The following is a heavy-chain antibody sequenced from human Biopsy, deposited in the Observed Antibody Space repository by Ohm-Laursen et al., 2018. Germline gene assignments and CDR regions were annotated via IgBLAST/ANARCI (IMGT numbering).Heavy chain of an antibody. Sequence: PSDTLSLTCAVSGESMGTYYWGWIRQSPGKGLEWIGNIYYSGNTDYSPSLKSRVTISVDTSNNQFSLKLRSVTAADTAVYYCARQVDFWSGYVDYWGQGTLVAVSS. D-gene: IGHD3-3*01. V-gene: IGHV4-39*01. CDR1: GESMGTYY. J-gene: IGHJ4*02. CDR3: ARQVDFWSGYVDY. CDR2: IYYSGNT.